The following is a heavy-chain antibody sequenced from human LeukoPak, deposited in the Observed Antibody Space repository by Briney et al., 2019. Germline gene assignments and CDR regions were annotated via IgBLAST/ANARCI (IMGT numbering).Heavy chain of an antibody. CDR3: ARDGMGIFDY. Sequence: SQTLSLTCAVSGGSISSGGYSWSWIRQPPGKGLEWIGSIYHSGSTYYNPSLKSRVTISVDTSKNQFSLKLSSVTAADTAVYYCARDGMGIFDYWGQGTLVTVSS. CDR2: IYHSGST. V-gene: IGHV4-30-4*07. D-gene: IGHD7-27*01. CDR1: GGSISSGGYS. J-gene: IGHJ4*02.